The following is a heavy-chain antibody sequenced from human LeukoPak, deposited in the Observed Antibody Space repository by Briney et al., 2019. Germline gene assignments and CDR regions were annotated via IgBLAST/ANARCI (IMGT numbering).Heavy chain of an antibody. CDR1: GFTFSSYD. CDR3: ARAVAGTFYFDY. V-gene: IGHV3-13*04. CDR2: IGTAGDT. J-gene: IGHJ4*02. Sequence: GGSLRLSCAASGFTFSSYDMHWVRQATGKGLEWVSAIGTAGDTYYPGSVKGRFTISRENAKNSLYLQMNSLRAGDTAVYCCARAVAGTFYFDYWGQGTLVTVSS. D-gene: IGHD6-19*01.